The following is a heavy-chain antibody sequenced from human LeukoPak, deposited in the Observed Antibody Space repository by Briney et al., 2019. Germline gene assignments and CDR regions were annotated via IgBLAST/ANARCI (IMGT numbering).Heavy chain of an antibody. Sequence: GASVTVSCKASGYTFTTYYIHWVRQAPGQGLEWMGWISPNSGGTNYAQNFQGRVTLTRDTSITTAYMELSRLTSDDAAVYYCATEAPSYCFHYWGQGTLVTVSS. CDR2: ISPNSGGT. CDR1: GYTFTTYY. CDR3: ATEAPSYCFHY. V-gene: IGHV1-2*02. D-gene: IGHD6-6*01. J-gene: IGHJ4*02.